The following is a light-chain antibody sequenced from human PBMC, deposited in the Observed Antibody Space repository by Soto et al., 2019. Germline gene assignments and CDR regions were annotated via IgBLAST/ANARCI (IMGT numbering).Light chain of an antibody. CDR3: QQSYTTPGT. Sequence: DIQMTQSPSSLSASVGDRVTITCRASQSISSYLNWYQHKPGKTPKLLIYRASSLQSGVPSRFSGSGSGTDFTLPISSLHPEDFATYYCQQSYTTPGTIGQGTKLEIK. J-gene: IGKJ2*02. CDR1: QSISSY. V-gene: IGKV1-39*01. CDR2: RAS.